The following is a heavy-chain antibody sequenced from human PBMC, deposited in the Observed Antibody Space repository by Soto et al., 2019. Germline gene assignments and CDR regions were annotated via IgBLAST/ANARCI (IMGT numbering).Heavy chain of an antibody. CDR3: AREGVRGMDV. J-gene: IGHJ6*02. D-gene: IGHD3-16*01. CDR2: MNPNSGNT. Sequence: QVQLVQSGAEVKKPGASVKVSCKASGYTFTSYDINWVRQATGQGLEGMGWMNPNSGNTGHAQKFQGRVTMTRDTSINTAYMEMGSLRSEDTAVYYCAREGVRGMDVWGQGNKVTVYS. CDR1: GYTFTSYD. V-gene: IGHV1-8*01.